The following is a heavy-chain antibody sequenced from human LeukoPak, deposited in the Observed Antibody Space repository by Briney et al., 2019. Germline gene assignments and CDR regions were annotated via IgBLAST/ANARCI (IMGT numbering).Heavy chain of an antibody. Sequence: ASVKVSCKASGYTFTSYGISWVRQAPGQGLECMGWISVYNGHTNYAQKLQGRVTMTTDTSTSTAYMELRSLRSDDTAVYYCARGEMVRGVITHADYWGQGTLVTVSS. CDR2: ISVYNGHT. CDR1: GYTFTSYG. V-gene: IGHV1-18*01. CDR3: ARGEMVRGVITHADY. D-gene: IGHD3-10*01. J-gene: IGHJ4*02.